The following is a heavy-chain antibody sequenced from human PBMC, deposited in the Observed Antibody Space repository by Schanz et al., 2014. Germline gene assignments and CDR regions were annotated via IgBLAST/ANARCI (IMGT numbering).Heavy chain of an antibody. V-gene: IGHV1-18*01. CDR2: ISPYNGNT. J-gene: IGHJ5*02. CDR3: ATLDYADSVS. D-gene: IGHD4-17*01. CDR1: GYTFISYG. Sequence: QVQLVQSGAEVKKPGASVKVSCKASGYTFISYGISWVRQAPGQGLEWMGWISPYNGNTNYAQKFQGRVTITADKSTTTAYMELNSLNSDDTAVYYCATLDYADSVSWGQGTLVTVSS.